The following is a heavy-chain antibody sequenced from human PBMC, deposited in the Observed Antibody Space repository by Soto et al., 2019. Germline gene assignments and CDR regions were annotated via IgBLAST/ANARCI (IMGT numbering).Heavy chain of an antibody. V-gene: IGHV3-53*01. J-gene: IGHJ4*02. CDR2: IYSDGTT. CDR1: GFTVSSNY. D-gene: IGHD6-6*01. CDR3: AILSN. Sequence: PGGSLRLSCAASGFTVSSNYMNWVRQAPGKGLEWLSIIYSDGTTYYADSVKGRFTISRDNLKNTLYLQMNNLRAEDTAVYYCAILSNWGQGTLVTVS.